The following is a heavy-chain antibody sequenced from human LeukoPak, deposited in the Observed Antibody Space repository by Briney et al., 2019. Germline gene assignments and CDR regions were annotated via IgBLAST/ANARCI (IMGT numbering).Heavy chain of an antibody. Sequence: GGSLRLSCAASGFTFSSYAMSWVRQAPGKGLEWVSAISGSGGSTYYADSVKGRFTISRDNSKNTLYLQMNSLRAEDTAVYYCARDRASGSYSNYYYYYGMDVWGQGTTVTVSS. CDR3: ARDRASGSYSNYYYYYGMDV. CDR2: ISGSGGST. CDR1: GFTFSSYA. V-gene: IGHV3-23*01. J-gene: IGHJ6*02. D-gene: IGHD1-26*01.